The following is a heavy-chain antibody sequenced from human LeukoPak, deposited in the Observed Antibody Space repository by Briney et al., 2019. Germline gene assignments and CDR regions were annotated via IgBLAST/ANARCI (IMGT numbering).Heavy chain of an antibody. J-gene: IGHJ6*03. Sequence: VRSLRLSCAASGFTFSRLGMQWVRQAPGKGLEWVAMIWHDGSVEEYAASVKGRFTISRDNSRDTLFLQMNRLRDDDTAVYYCAKEGDQFRGYLDAWGKGTTVTVSS. CDR2: IWHDGSVE. V-gene: IGHV3-33*06. D-gene: IGHD3-16*01. CDR3: AKEGDQFRGYLDA. CDR1: GFTFSRLG.